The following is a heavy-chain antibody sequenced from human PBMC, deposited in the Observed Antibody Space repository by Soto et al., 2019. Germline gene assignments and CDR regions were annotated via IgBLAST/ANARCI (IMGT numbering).Heavy chain of an antibody. CDR3: ARGRGIAMVRGVGYYYYGMDV. CDR1: GGSFSGYY. Sequence: ASETLSLTCAVYGGSFSGYYWSWIRQPPGKGLEWIGEINHSGSTNYNPSLKSRVTMSVDTSKNQFSLKLSSVTAADTAVYYCARGRGIAMVRGVGYYYYGMDVWGQGTTVTVSS. CDR2: INHSGST. D-gene: IGHD3-10*01. J-gene: IGHJ6*02. V-gene: IGHV4-34*01.